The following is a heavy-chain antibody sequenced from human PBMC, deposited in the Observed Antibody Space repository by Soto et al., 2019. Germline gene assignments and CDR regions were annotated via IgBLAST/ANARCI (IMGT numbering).Heavy chain of an antibody. Sequence: PGGSLGLSSTASGFFFRRYHMHWVRQAPRKGLVWVTQINSDASSSVYADSVKGRFTVSRDNAKNTLYLQMNSLRLDDTVVSYCVRGRFKRGWYNWFHSWCQGTLVTVS. D-gene: IGHD6-19*01. V-gene: IGHV3-74*01. CDR1: GFFFRRYH. CDR3: VRGRFKRGWYNWFHS. CDR2: INSDASSS. J-gene: IGHJ5*01.